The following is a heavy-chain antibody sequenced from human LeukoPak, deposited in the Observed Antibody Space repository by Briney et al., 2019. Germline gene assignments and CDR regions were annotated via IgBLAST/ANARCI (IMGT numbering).Heavy chain of an antibody. V-gene: IGHV3-21*01. Sequence: GGSLRLSCAASGFTFSSYNMNWVRQAPGKGLEWVSSITSGSSYIYYADSVKGRFTISRDNAKNSLYLQMDSLRTEDTAVYYCARDMDTSGHFSWFDPWGQGARVTVSS. CDR2: ITSGSSYI. J-gene: IGHJ5*02. D-gene: IGHD3-22*01. CDR3: ARDMDTSGHFSWFDP. CDR1: GFTFSSYN.